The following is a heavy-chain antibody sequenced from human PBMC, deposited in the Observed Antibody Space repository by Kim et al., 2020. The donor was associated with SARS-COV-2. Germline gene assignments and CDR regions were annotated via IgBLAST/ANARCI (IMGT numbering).Heavy chain of an antibody. Sequence: SETLSLTCTVSGGSISSYYWSWIRQPPGKGLEWIGYIYYSGSTNYNPSLKSRVTISVDTSKNQFSLKLSSVTAADTAVYYCARWFTLGEFSPWGQGTLVTVSS. CDR2: IYYSGST. D-gene: IGHD3-10*01. CDR1: GGSISSYY. CDR3: ARWFTLGEFSP. V-gene: IGHV4-59*08. J-gene: IGHJ5*02.